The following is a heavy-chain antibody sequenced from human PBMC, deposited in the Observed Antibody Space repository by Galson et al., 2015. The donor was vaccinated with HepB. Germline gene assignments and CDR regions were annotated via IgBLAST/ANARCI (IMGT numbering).Heavy chain of an antibody. CDR1: GFTFSSYA. V-gene: IGHV3-30-3*01. Sequence: SLRLSCAASGFTFSSYAMHWVRQAPGKGLEWVAVISYDGSNKYYADSVKGRFTISRDNSKNTLYLQMNSLRAEDTAVYYCARGRNGPLDYWGQGTLVTVSS. CDR2: ISYDGSNK. D-gene: IGHD1-14*01. J-gene: IGHJ4*02. CDR3: ARGRNGPLDY.